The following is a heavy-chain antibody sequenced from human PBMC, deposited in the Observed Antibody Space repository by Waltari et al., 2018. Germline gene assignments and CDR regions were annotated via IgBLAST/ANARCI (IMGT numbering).Heavy chain of an antibody. CDR3: ARHWKRNGYRFDP. CDR2: IYYSGSI. Sequence: QLQLQESGPGLVKPSETLSLTCSVPGGPIRSSRYYWGWIRQSPGKGLEWIGSIYYSGSIYYNPTLQSRVTISGDTSKNQFSLNLSSVTAADTAVYYCARHWKRNGYRFDPWGQGTRVNVSS. J-gene: IGHJ5*02. V-gene: IGHV4-39*01. D-gene: IGHD5-12*01. CDR1: GGPIRSSRYY.